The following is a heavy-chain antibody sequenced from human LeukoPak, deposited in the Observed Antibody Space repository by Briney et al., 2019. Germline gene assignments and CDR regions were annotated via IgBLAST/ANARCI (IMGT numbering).Heavy chain of an antibody. D-gene: IGHD3-22*01. J-gene: IGHJ4*02. CDR2: INSNSGGT. CDR3: ARGEKVATMIVTGY. CDR1: GGTFSSYT. Sequence: ASVKVSCKASGGTFSSYTISWVRQAPGQGLEWMGWINSNSGGTNFAQKFQGRVTMTRDTSISTAYMELSSLRSDDTAVYYCARGEKVATMIVTGYWGQGTLVTVSS. V-gene: IGHV1-2*02.